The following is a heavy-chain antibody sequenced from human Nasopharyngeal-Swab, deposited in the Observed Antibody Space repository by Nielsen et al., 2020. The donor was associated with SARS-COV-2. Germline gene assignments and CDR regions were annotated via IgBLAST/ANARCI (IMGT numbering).Heavy chain of an antibody. Sequence: GESLKISCAASGFTFSRYTMHWVRQAPGKGLEWVAVISYDGSNKYYADSVKGRFTISRDISKNTLYLQMNSLRAEDTAVFDCASTPLDSSGYYYAFHYWGRGTLVTVSS. J-gene: IGHJ4*02. CDR3: ASTPLDSSGYYYAFHY. CDR2: ISYDGSNK. D-gene: IGHD3-22*01. CDR1: GFTFSRYT. V-gene: IGHV3-30-3*01.